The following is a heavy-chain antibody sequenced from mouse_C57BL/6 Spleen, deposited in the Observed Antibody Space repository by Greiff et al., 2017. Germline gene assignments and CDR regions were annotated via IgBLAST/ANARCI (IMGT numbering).Heavy chain of an antibody. CDR2: INPSSGYT. CDR1: GYTFTSYT. V-gene: IGHV1-4*01. D-gene: IGHD1-1*01. CDR3: ARAENSTFDY. J-gene: IGHJ2*01. Sequence: QVQLQQSGAELARPGASVKMSCKASGYTFTSYTMHWVKQRPGQGLEWIGYINPSSGYTKYNQKFKDKATLTADKSSSTAYMQLSSLTSEDSAVYDCARAENSTFDYWGQGTTLTVSS.